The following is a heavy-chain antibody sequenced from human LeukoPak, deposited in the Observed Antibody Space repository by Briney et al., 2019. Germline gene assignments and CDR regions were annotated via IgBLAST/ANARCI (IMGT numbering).Heavy chain of an antibody. J-gene: IGHJ5*02. V-gene: IGHV1-2*06. D-gene: IGHD6-6*01. CDR3: ARARWGSSSSRWFDP. CDR2: INPNSGGT. CDR1: GYTFTGYY. Sequence: ASVKVSCKASGYTFTGYYMHWVRQAPGQGLEWMGRINPNSGGTNYAQKFQGRVTMTRDTSISTAFMELSRLRSDDTAVYYCARARWGSSSSRWFDPWGQGTLVTVSS.